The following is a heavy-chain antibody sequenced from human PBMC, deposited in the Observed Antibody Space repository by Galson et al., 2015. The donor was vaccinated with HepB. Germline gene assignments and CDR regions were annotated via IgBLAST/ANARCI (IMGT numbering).Heavy chain of an antibody. Sequence: SVKVSCKASGYTFTSYYMHWVRQAPGQGLEWMGIINPSGGSTSYAQKFQGRVTMTRDTSTSTVYMELSSLRSEDTAVYYCARTSSVGIWGSSWRLPFDYWGQGTLVTVSS. J-gene: IGHJ4*02. CDR1: GYTFTSYY. V-gene: IGHV1-46*01. D-gene: IGHD6-13*01. CDR2: INPSGGST. CDR3: ARTSSVGIWGSSWRLPFDY.